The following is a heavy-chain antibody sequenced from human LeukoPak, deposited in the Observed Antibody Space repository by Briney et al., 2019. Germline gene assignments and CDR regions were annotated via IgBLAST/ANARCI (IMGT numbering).Heavy chain of an antibody. Sequence: GGSLRLSCAASGFTFSSYGMHWVRQAPGKGLEWVAVIWYDGSNKYYADSVKGRFTISRDNSKNTLYLQMNSLRAEDTAVYYCARESGNPPHRSYFDYWGQGTLVTVSS. J-gene: IGHJ4*02. CDR2: IWYDGSNK. CDR1: GFTFSSYG. V-gene: IGHV3-33*01. CDR3: ARESGNPPHRSYFDY. D-gene: IGHD4-23*01.